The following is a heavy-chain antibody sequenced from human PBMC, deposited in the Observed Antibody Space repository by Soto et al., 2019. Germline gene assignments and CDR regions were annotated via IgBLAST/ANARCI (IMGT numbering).Heavy chain of an antibody. D-gene: IGHD3-22*01. CDR2: ISPNSGNI. V-gene: IGHV1-18*01. J-gene: IGHJ6*02. CDR3: VKDRDSNSWPSRDV. Sequence: QVHLVQSGAEVKKPGASVNVSCKTSGYTFTRNGISWVRQAPGQGLEWMGWISPNSGNIKYAQKIQGRVIMTTDTSTSTAYMELRSLRFDDPAVYYCVKDRDSNSWPSRDVWGPGTTVTVSS. CDR1: GYTFTRNG.